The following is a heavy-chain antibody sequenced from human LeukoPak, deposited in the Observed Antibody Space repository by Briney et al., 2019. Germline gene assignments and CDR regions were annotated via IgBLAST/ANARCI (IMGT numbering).Heavy chain of an antibody. V-gene: IGHV3-23*01. D-gene: IGHD5-12*01. J-gene: IGHJ4*02. Sequence: GGSLRLSCAASGCRFSSFAISWVRQAPGEGGEGVSLIIGCSGDMLCADSVKSRFTISRDISKNRLYLQMNSLRAEDTALYYCAKGAYDYIEMGYFDDWGQGILVTVSS. CDR3: AKGAYDYIEMGYFDD. CDR2: IIGCSGDM. CDR1: GCRFSSFA.